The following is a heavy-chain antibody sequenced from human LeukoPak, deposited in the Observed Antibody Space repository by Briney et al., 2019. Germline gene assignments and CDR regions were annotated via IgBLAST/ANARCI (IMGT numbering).Heavy chain of an antibody. V-gene: IGHV5-10-1*01. D-gene: IGHD6-13*01. Sequence: GESLKISCKGSGYSFTSYWISWVRQMPGKGLEWMGRIDPSDSYTNYSPSFHGHVTISADKSISTAYLQWSSLKASDTAMYYCASEIAAAGKGFDYWGQGTLVTVSS. CDR1: GYSFTSYW. J-gene: IGHJ4*02. CDR2: IDPSDSYT. CDR3: ASEIAAAGKGFDY.